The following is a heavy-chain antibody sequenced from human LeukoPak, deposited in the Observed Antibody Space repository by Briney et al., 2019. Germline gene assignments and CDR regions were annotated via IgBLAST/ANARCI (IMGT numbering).Heavy chain of an antibody. V-gene: IGHV3-48*01. D-gene: IGHD7-27*01. CDR3: ARDRNWDRGAFDI. CDR2: ISSSSSTI. J-gene: IGHJ3*02. CDR1: GFTFSSYA. Sequence: PGGSLRLSCAASGFTFSSYAMHWVRQAPGKGLEWVSYISSSSSTIYYADSVKGRFTISRDNAKNSLYLQMNSLRAEDTAVYYCARDRNWDRGAFDIWGQGTMVTVSS.